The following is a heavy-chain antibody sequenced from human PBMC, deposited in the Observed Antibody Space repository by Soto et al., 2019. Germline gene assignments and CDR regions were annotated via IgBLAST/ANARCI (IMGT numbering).Heavy chain of an antibody. V-gene: IGHV4-59*08. CDR3: ACIFSGGYGYGFYYYGMDV. D-gene: IGHD5-18*01. CDR2: IYYSGST. J-gene: IGHJ6*02. CDR1: GGSISSYY. Sequence: NPSETLSLTCTVSGGSISSYYWSWIRQPPGKGLEWIGYIYYSGSTNYNPSLKSRVTISVDTSKNQFSLKLSSVTAADTAVYYCACIFSGGYGYGFYYYGMDVWGQGTTVTVSS.